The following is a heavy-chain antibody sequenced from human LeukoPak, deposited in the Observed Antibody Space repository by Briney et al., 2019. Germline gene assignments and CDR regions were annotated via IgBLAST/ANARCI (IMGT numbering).Heavy chain of an antibody. CDR3: ALVSSSWYTHGY. D-gene: IGHD6-13*01. V-gene: IGHV3-48*03. CDR2: ISSSGSTI. Sequence: PGGSLRLSCAASGFTFSSYEMNGVRQAPGKGLEWVSYISSSGSTIYYADSVKGRFTISRDNAKNSLYLQMNSLRAEDTAVYYCALVSSSWYTHGYWGQGTLVTVSS. CDR1: GFTFSSYE. J-gene: IGHJ4*02.